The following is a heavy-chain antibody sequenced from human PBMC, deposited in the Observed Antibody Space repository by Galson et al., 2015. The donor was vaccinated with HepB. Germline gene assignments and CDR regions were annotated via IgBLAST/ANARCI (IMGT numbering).Heavy chain of an antibody. D-gene: IGHD3-10*01. J-gene: IGHJ4*02. CDR1: GGTFSSYA. V-gene: IGHV1-69*13. CDR3: ARDVEGYYGSGSYLDC. Sequence: SVKVSCKASGGTFSSYAISWVRQAPGQGLEWMGGIIPIFGTANYAQKFQGRVTITADESTSTAYMELSSLRSEDTAVYYCARDVEGYYGSGSYLDCWGQGTLVTVSS. CDR2: IIPIFGTA.